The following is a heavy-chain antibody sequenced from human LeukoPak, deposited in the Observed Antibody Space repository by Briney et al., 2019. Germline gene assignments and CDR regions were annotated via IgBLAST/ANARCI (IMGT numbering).Heavy chain of an antibody. CDR2: ISAYNGNT. Sequence: ASVKVSCKASGYSFTTFGITWVRQAPGQGLEWMGWISAYNGNTNYAQKLQGRVTMTTNTSTSTAYMELRSLRSDDTAIYYCARGIDSGSPPLGTFEIWGQGTMVTVSS. CDR3: ARGIDSGSPPLGTFEI. J-gene: IGHJ3*02. CDR1: GYSFTTFG. V-gene: IGHV1-18*01. D-gene: IGHD1-26*01.